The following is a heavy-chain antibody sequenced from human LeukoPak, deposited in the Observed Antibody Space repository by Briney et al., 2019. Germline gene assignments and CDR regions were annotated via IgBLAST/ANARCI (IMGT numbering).Heavy chain of an antibody. CDR2: INHSGST. CDR1: GGSFSGYY. Sequence: PSETLSLTCAVYGGSFSGYYWSWIRQPPGKGLEWIGEINHSGSTNYNPSLKSRVTISVDTSKNQFSLKLSSVTAADTAVYYCARGHNRDYYCGMDVWGQGTTVTVSS. D-gene: IGHD1-14*01. J-gene: IGHJ6*02. V-gene: IGHV4-34*01. CDR3: ARGHNRDYYCGMDV.